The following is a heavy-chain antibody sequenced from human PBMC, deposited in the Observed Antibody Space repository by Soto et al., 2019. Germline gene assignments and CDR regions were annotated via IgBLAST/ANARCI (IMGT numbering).Heavy chain of an antibody. Sequence: GGSLRLSCAASGFTFSSYSMNWVRQAPGKGLEWVSSISSSSSYIYYADSVKGRFTISRDNAKNSLYLQMNSLRAEDTAVYYCARWAPAATYYYYGMDVWGQGTTVTVSS. D-gene: IGHD2-2*01. CDR1: GFTFSSYS. CDR2: ISSSSSYI. CDR3: ARWAPAATYYYYGMDV. J-gene: IGHJ6*02. V-gene: IGHV3-21*01.